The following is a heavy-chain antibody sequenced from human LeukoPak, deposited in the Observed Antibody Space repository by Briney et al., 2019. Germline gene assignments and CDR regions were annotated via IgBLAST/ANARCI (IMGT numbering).Heavy chain of an antibody. Sequence: QAGGSLRLSCAASGFTFSSYSMYWVRQAPGKGLEWVSYISSSSSNIYYADSVKGRFTISRDNAKNSLYLQMNSLRAEDTAVYYCASRSIAARRAGRHYFDYWGQGTLVTVSS. J-gene: IGHJ4*02. CDR3: ASRSIAARRAGRHYFDY. V-gene: IGHV3-48*04. D-gene: IGHD6-6*01. CDR2: ISSSSSNI. CDR1: GFTFSSYS.